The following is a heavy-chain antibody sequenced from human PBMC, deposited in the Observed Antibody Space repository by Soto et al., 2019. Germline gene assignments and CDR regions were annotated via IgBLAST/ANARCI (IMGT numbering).Heavy chain of an antibody. CDR2: ITYNGDNT. CDR3: ARYIRGPTVSYFDF. D-gene: IGHD5-18*01. CDR1: GFTFSSYA. J-gene: IGHJ4*02. Sequence: PGGSLRLSCAASGFTFSSYAMTWVRQAPGKGLEWVSVITYNGDNTYYADSVKGRFTISRDNSRDTVHLQMNSLRAEDTAVYYCARYIRGPTVSYFDFWGPGVLVTVSS. V-gene: IGHV3-23*01.